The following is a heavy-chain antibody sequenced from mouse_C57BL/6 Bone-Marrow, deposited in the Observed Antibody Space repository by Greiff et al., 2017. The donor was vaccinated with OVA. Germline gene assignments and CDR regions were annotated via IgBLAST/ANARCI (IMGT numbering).Heavy chain of an antibody. CDR3: ARGRSTMIKEYFDV. D-gene: IGHD2-4*01. J-gene: IGHJ1*03. V-gene: IGHV1-59*01. CDR2: IDPSDSYT. CDR1: GYTFTSYW. Sequence: VQLQQPGAELVRPGTSVKLSCKASGYTFTSYWMHWVKQRPGQGLEWIGVIDPSDSYTNYNQKFKGKATLTVDTSSSTAYMQLSSLTSEDSAVYYCARGRSTMIKEYFDVWGTGTTVTVSS.